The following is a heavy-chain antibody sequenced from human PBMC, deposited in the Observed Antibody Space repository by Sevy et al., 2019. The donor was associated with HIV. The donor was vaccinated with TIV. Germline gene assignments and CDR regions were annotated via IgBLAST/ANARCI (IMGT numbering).Heavy chain of an antibody. V-gene: IGHV4-30-4*01. J-gene: IGHJ4*02. Sequence: SETLSLTCTVSGGSISSGDYYWSWIRQPPGKGLEWIGYIYYSGSTYYNPSLKSRVTISVDTSKNQFSLKLSSVTAAATAVYYCARGRDLRPADYWGQGTLVTVSS. CDR2: IYYSGST. CDR3: ARGRDLRPADY. D-gene: IGHD4-17*01. CDR1: GGSISSGDYY.